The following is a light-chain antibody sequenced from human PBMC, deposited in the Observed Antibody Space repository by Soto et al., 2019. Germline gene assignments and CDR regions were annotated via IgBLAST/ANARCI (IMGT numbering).Light chain of an antibody. CDR1: QSISNW. V-gene: IGKV1-5*01. Sequence: DIQMTQSPSTLSASVGDRVTITCRARQSISNWLAWYQQKPGKAPKLLIYDASSLESLVSRRFSGSGSGTLIPHTISNQQPDYLATYSCQQYSTYYSFGQGTKLEIK. CDR2: DAS. CDR3: QQYSTYYS. J-gene: IGKJ2*03.